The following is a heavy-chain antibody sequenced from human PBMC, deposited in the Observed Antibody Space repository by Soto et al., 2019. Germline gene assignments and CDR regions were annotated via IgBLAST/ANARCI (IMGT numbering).Heavy chain of an antibody. CDR3: ERVRYRGSSFYDGMDV. J-gene: IGHJ6*02. Sequence: QVQLVQSGAEVKKPGASVKVSCKASGYTFTSYGISWVRQAPGQGLEWMVWISAYTGNTNYAQKLQGRVTMTTDTSTSTAYIELGRLISDDTAGYYCERVRYRGSSFYDGMDVWVQGTTVTVSS. CDR2: ISAYTGNT. D-gene: IGHD6-13*01. V-gene: IGHV1-18*01. CDR1: GYTFTSYG.